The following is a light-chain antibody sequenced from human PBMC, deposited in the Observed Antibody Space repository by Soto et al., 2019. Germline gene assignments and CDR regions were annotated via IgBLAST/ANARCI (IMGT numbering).Light chain of an antibody. J-gene: IGKJ2*01. CDR2: KAS. CDR3: QQYNSYSRNT. V-gene: IGKV1-5*03. CDR1: QSISSW. Sequence: DIQMTQSPSTLSASVGDRVTITCRASQSISSWLAWYQQKPGKAPKLLIYKASSLESGGPSRFSGSGSGTEFTLTIIILQPDDFASYYCQQYNSYSRNTFGQGTKLEIK.